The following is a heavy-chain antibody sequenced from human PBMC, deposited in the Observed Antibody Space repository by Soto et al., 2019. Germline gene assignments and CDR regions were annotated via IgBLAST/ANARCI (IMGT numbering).Heavy chain of an antibody. D-gene: IGHD1-26*01. CDR1: GGSISGYY. CDR2: IYYRGST. Sequence: ETLSLTCNVAGGSISGYYWSWIRQSPGKGLEYIGYIYYRGSTNYNSSLKSRVTMSVDTSRNQFSLKMNSVTAADTAVYYCARQQLLPFYYALDVWGQGTTVTVSS. J-gene: IGHJ6*02. V-gene: IGHV4-59*01. CDR3: ARQQLLPFYYALDV.